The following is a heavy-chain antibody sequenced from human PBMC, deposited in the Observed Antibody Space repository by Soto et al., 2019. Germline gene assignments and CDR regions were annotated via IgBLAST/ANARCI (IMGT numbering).Heavy chain of an antibody. Sequence: PXVSLRLSCAASGFTFSSYEMNWVRQVPGKGLEWVSYISSSGSTIYYADSVKGRFTISRDNAKNSLYLQMNSLRAEDTAVYYCARDRDYYDSSGYCDYWGQGTLVTVSS. J-gene: IGHJ4*02. CDR1: GFTFSSYE. CDR2: ISSSGSTI. V-gene: IGHV3-48*03. D-gene: IGHD3-22*01. CDR3: ARDRDYYDSSGYCDY.